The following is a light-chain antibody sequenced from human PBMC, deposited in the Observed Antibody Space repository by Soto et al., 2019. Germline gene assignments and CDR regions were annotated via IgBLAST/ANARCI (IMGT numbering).Light chain of an antibody. CDR3: QPYGSSPWT. CDR2: GAS. J-gene: IGKJ1*01. CDR1: QSVSSSY. Sequence: EIVLTQSPGTLSLSPGERATLSCRASQSVSSSYLAWYQQKPGQAPRLLIYGASSRATGIPDRFSGSGSGTDFTLTISRLEPEDFAVYYCQPYGSSPWTFVQGTQVEIK. V-gene: IGKV3-20*01.